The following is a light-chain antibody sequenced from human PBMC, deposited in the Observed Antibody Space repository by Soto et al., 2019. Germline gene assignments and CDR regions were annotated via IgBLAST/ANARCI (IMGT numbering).Light chain of an antibody. V-gene: IGKV2-40*01. J-gene: IGKJ4*01. CDR3: IQRIDFPLP. Sequence: DIVMTQTPLSLTVTPGEPASISCRSSQSLLDRDDGNTYLDWYRPRPGQTPQRMIYTVSDRATRAADRFSGSRSGTDITVKISRVEAEHVVVYYYIQRIDFPLPFGAGTKFDIK. CDR1: QSLLDRDDGNTY. CDR2: TVS.